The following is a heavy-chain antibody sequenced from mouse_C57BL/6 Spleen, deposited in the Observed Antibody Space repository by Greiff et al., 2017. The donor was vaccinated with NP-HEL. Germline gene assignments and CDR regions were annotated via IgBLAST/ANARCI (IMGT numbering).Heavy chain of an antibody. Sequence: EVQLQESGPGLVKPSQSLSLTCSVTGYSITSGYYWNWIRQFPGNKLEWMGDISYDGSNNYNPSLKNRISITRDTSKNQFFLKLNSVTTEDTATYYCAIYDYDGAWFAYWGQGTLVTVSA. D-gene: IGHD2-4*01. CDR1: GYSITSGYY. J-gene: IGHJ3*01. V-gene: IGHV3-6*01. CDR3: AIYDYDGAWFAY. CDR2: ISYDGSN.